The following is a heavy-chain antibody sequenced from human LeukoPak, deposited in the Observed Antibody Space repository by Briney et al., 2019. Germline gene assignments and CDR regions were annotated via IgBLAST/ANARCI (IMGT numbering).Heavy chain of an antibody. D-gene: IGHD2-2*01. V-gene: IGHV3-7*01. J-gene: IGHJ4*02. CDR2: INQDGSER. Sequence: PGGSLRLSCAASGFTFSSHLMSWVRQAPGKGLEWVANINQDGSERFYVDFVKGRFTISRVNADNSMYLQMNSLRAEDTAVYYCARGATRAFDYWGQGTLVTVSS. CDR1: GFTFSSHL. CDR3: ARGATRAFDY.